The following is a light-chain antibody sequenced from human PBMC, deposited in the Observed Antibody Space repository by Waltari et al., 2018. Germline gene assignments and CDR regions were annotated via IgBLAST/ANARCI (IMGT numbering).Light chain of an antibody. CDR1: ISDVGTYNY. CDR3: TSCTTSATWV. Sequence: QSALTQPASVSGSPGQSITISRTGTISDVGTYNYVSWYQHHPGKAPKLVIYGVTNRPSGVSNRFSGSKSGNTASLTISGLQAEDEADYHCTSCTTSATWVFGGGTKLTVL. CDR2: GVT. J-gene: IGLJ3*02. V-gene: IGLV2-14*01.